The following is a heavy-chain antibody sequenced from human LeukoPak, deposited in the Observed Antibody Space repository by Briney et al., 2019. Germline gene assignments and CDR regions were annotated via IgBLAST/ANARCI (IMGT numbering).Heavy chain of an antibody. J-gene: IGHJ5*02. Sequence: GGSLRLSCAASGFTFSSYGMHWVRQAPGKGLEWVAVISYDGSNKYYADSVKGRFTISRDNSKNTLYLQMNSLRAEDTAVYYCARATSNIAAAGYNWFDPWGQGTLVTVSS. CDR3: ARATSNIAAAGYNWFDP. V-gene: IGHV3-30*03. CDR2: ISYDGSNK. CDR1: GFTFSSYG. D-gene: IGHD6-13*01.